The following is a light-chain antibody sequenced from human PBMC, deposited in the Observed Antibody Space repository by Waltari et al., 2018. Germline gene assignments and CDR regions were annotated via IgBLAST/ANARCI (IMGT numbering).Light chain of an antibody. CDR1: QSVDSFY. CDR2: GAS. J-gene: IGKJ3*01. Sequence: EIVLTQSPGTLSLSPGERATLSCRASQSVDSFYISGYQQKPGQAPRLLIHGASTRATGTPDRLSGSGSGTDFTLIISRLEPEDFGVYYCQQYGAARFTFGPGTKV. CDR3: QQYGAARFT. V-gene: IGKV3-20*01.